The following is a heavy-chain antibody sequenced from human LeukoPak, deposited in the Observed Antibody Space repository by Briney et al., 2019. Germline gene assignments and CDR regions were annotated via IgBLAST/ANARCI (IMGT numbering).Heavy chain of an antibody. D-gene: IGHD1-26*01. J-gene: IGHJ4*02. CDR3: AKDLGRYRNNYFDY. V-gene: IGHV3-23*01. CDR2: ISGSGGGT. CDR1: GFTFNSYA. Sequence: PGGSLRLSCAASGFTFNSYAMSWVRQAPEKGLEWVATISGSGGGTYYADSMKGRFTISRDDSKNTLYLQMNSLRAEDTAVYYCAKDLGRYRNNYFDYWGQGTLVTVSS.